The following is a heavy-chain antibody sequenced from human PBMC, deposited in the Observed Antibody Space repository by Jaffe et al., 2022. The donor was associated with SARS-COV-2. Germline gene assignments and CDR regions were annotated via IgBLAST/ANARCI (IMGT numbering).Heavy chain of an antibody. J-gene: IGHJ4*02. V-gene: IGHV3-23*04. CDR2: IDASGGGA. CDR3: AKQAPGSGWFFDY. CDR1: GFTFSSFG. Sequence: QLVESGGDLVQPGGALRLSCAVSGFTFSSFGMNWVRQAPGKGLEWVSIIDASGGGAFYADSVKGRFTISRDNSKNTLYLQMNNLRAGDTAIYYCAKQAPGSGWFFDYWGQGALVTVSS. D-gene: IGHD6-19*01.